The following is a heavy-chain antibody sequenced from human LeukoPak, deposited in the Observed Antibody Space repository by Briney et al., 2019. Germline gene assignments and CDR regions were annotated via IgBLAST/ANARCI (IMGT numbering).Heavy chain of an antibody. Sequence: PGGSLRLSCAASGFTFSSYSMNWVRQAPGKGLEWVSSISSSSSYIYYADLVKGRFTISRDNAKNSLYLQMNSLRAEDTAVYYCARDTGIVVVPAAAYNWFDPWGQGTLVTVSS. CDR3: ARDTGIVVVPAAAYNWFDP. V-gene: IGHV3-21*01. CDR2: ISSSSSYI. CDR1: GFTFSSYS. D-gene: IGHD2-2*01. J-gene: IGHJ5*02.